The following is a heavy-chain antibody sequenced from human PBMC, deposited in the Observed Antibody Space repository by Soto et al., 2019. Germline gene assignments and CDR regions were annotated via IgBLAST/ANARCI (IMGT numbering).Heavy chain of an antibody. Sequence: VASVKVSCKASGYTFTGYYMHWVRQAPGQGLEWMGWINPNSGGTNYAQKFLGWVTMTRDTSISTAYMELSRLRSDDTAVFYGAILVRRKKIAAAGTCDDAFNICGGVTMVTVSS. D-gene: IGHD6-13*01. CDR1: GYTFTGYY. V-gene: IGHV1-2*04. J-gene: IGHJ3*02. CDR2: INPNSGGT. CDR3: AILVRRKKIAAAGTCDDAFNI.